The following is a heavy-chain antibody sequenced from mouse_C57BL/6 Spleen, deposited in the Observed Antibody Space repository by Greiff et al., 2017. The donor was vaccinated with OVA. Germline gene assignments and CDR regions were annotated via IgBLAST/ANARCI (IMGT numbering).Heavy chain of an antibody. J-gene: IGHJ4*01. CDR1: GFSLTSYG. V-gene: IGHV2-2*01. CDR3: ARRRGDGYGYAMDY. CDR2: IWSGGST. Sequence: VKLVESGPGLVQPSQSLSITCTVSGFSLTSYGVHWVRQSPGKGLEWLGVIWSGGSTDYNAAFISRLSISKDNSKSQVFFKMNSLQADDTAIYYCARRRGDGYGYAMDYWGQGTSVTVSS. D-gene: IGHD2-3*01.